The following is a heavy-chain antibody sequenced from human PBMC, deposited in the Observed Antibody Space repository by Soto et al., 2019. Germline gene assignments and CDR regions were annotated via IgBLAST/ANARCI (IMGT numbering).Heavy chain of an antibody. CDR3: ARLEGLATISYYFDF. J-gene: IGHJ4*02. CDR1: GDSINSDKYY. Sequence: QLQLQESGPGLVKPSETLSLTCSVSGDSINSDKYYWGWIRQPPGKGLEWIGIIYFLGNTYYNPSLQTRVTISLDKSKSQFSLKLTSVTAADSAVYFCARLEGLATISYYFDFWGQGALVTVSS. D-gene: IGHD3-9*01. CDR2: IYFLGNT. V-gene: IGHV4-39*01.